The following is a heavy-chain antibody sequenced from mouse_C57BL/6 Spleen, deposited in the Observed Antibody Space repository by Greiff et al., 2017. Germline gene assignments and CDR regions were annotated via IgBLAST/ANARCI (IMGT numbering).Heavy chain of an antibody. CDR2: IDPSDSET. CDR1: GYTFTSYW. Sequence: VQLQQPGAELVRPGSSVKLSCKASGYTFTSYWMHWVKQRPIQGLEWIGNIDPSDSETHYNQKFKDKATLTVDKSSSTAYIQLSSLTSEDSAVYYCARSPYYYGSSYNFDYWGQGTTLTVSS. J-gene: IGHJ2*01. V-gene: IGHV1-52*01. CDR3: ARSPYYYGSSYNFDY. D-gene: IGHD1-1*01.